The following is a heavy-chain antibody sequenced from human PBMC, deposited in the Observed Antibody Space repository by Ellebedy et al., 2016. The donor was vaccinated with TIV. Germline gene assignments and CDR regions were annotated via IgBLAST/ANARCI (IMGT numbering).Heavy chain of an antibody. D-gene: IGHD6-13*01. Sequence: AASVKVSCKASGYTFTSYYMHWVRQAPGQGLEWMGIINPSGGSTSYAQKFQGRVTMTRDTSISTAYMELSRLRSDDTAVYYCARGGYRSPSVRDGWFDPWGQGTLVTVSS. CDR2: INPSGGST. V-gene: IGHV1-46*01. CDR3: ARGGYRSPSVRDGWFDP. J-gene: IGHJ5*02. CDR1: GYTFTSYY.